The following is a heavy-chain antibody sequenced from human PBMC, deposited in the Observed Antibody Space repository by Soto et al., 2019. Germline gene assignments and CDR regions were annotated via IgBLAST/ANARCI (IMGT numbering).Heavy chain of an antibody. CDR2: TSNSGST. CDR1: GGSITSSGYY. V-gene: IGHV4-31*03. CDR3: ARGGGSTKVDY. Sequence: QVQLQESGPGLVKPSQTLSLTCTVSGGSITSSGYYWSWIRQHPGEGLEWIGFTSNSGSTSYNPSXTXXVTISIDTSSNQFYLNLKSVTAADTAVYYCARGGGSTKVDYWGQGTLVTVS. J-gene: IGHJ4*02. D-gene: IGHD2-2*01.